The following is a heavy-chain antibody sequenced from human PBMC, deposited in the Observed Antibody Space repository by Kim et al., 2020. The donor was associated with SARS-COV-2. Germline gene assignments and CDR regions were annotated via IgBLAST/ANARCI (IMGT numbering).Heavy chain of an antibody. J-gene: IGHJ6*02. D-gene: IGHD5-12*01. CDR2: IYYSGST. CDR3: ARHGGATITIYYYYGMDV. Sequence: SETLSLTCTVSGGSISSYYWSWIRQPPGKGLEWIGYIYYSGSTNYNPSLKSRVTISVDTSKNQFSLKLSSVTAADTAVYYCARHGGATITIYYYYGMDVWGQGTTVTVSS. CDR1: GGSISSYY. V-gene: IGHV4-59*08.